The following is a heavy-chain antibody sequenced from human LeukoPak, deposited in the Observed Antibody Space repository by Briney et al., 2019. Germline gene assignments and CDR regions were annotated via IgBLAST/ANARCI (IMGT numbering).Heavy chain of an antibody. CDR1: GFTFSSYA. Sequence: GGSLRLSCAASGFTFSSYAMSWVRQAPGKGLEWVSAISGSGGSTYYADSVKGRFTISRDNSKNTLYLQMNSLRAEDTAVYYCAKGGRYYGSGSYYPRVHYYYMDVWGKGTTVTVSS. J-gene: IGHJ6*03. D-gene: IGHD3-10*01. CDR3: AKGGRYYGSGSYYPRVHYYYMDV. CDR2: ISGSGGST. V-gene: IGHV3-23*01.